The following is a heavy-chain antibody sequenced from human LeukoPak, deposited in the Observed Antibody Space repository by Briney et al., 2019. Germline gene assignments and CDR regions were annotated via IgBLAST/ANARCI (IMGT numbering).Heavy chain of an antibody. J-gene: IGHJ5*02. CDR1: GGTFSSYA. V-gene: IGHV1-69*05. D-gene: IGHD6-6*01. Sequence: SLKSSYKASGGTFSSYAISWVGQAPGKGLEWMGGIIPIFGTANYAQKFQGRVTITTDESTSTAYMELSSLRSEDTAVYYCARDDYSSSSRWFDPWGQGTLVTVSS. CDR2: IIPIFGTA. CDR3: ARDDYSSSSRWFDP.